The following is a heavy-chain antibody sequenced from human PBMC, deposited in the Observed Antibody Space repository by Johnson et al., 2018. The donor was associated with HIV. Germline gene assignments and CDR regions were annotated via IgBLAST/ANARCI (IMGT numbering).Heavy chain of an antibody. Sequence: VQLVESGGGLVQPGGSLRLSCAASGFTFSNAWMSWVRQAPGKGLEWVGRIKSKTDGGTTDYAAPVKGRFTNSRDYSKNTLYLQMNSLKTEDTAVYYCTTAELGWTGLGAFDIWGQGTLVTVSS. CDR2: IKSKTDGGTT. V-gene: IGHV3-15*01. CDR3: TTAELGWTGLGAFDI. D-gene: IGHD3/OR15-3a*01. CDR1: GFTFSNAW. J-gene: IGHJ3*02.